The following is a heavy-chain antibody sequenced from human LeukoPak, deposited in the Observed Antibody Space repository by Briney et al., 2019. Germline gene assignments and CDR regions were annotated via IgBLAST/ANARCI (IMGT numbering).Heavy chain of an antibody. V-gene: IGHV3-23*01. J-gene: IGHJ4*02. CDR1: GFTSSIYT. CDR3: AKLDVLLWFGEPNYDY. D-gene: IGHD3-10*01. CDR2: FGTTGGST. Sequence: GRSLRLSCAASGFTSSIYTMTWVRQTQGKGLEWVSAFGTTGGSTYYADSVKGRFTISRDNSKNTLYLQMNSLRAEDTAVYYCAKLDVLLWFGEPNYDYSGQGTLVTVSS.